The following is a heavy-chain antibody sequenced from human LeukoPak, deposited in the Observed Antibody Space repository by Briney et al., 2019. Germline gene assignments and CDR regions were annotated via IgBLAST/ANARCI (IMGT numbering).Heavy chain of an antibody. V-gene: IGHV1-8*01. D-gene: IGHD4-11*01. CDR3: AGADYSIYYYYMDV. CDR1: GYTFTSYD. J-gene: IGHJ6*03. CDR2: MNPNSGNT. Sequence: ASVKVSCKASGYTFTSYDINWVRQATGQGLEWMGWMNPNSGNTGYAQKFQGRVTMTRNTSISTAYMELGSLRFEDNAVYYCAGADYSIYYYYMDVWGKGTTVTISS.